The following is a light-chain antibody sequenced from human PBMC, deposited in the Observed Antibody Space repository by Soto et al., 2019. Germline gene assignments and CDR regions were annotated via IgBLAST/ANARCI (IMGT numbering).Light chain of an antibody. J-gene: IGLJ3*02. CDR1: SSDVGGYNY. CDR3: SSYAASNNFYFV. CDR2: EVT. Sequence: QSVLTQPPSASGSPGQSVTISCTGTSSDVGGYNYVSWYQQYPGRAPKLMIYEVTKRPSGVPDRFSGSKSGNTASLTLSGLQAEDEAEYYCSSYAASNNFYFVFGGGTKVTVL. V-gene: IGLV2-8*01.